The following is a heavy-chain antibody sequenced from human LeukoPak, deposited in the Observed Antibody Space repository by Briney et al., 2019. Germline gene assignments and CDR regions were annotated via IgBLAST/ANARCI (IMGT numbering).Heavy chain of an antibody. Sequence: ASVKVSCKASGYTFTGYYMHWVRQAPGQGLEWMGWINPQTGFTTIAQKFQGRVTMTMDTSISTIYMEMNSLRSDDTATFYCARDQADNYYALDVWGQGTSLVVSS. V-gene: IGHV1-2*02. D-gene: IGHD5-24*01. J-gene: IGHJ6*02. CDR1: GYTFTGYY. CDR3: ARDQADNYYALDV. CDR2: INPQTGFT.